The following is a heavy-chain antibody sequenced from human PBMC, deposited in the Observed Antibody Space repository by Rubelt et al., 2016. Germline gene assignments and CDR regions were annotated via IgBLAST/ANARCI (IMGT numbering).Heavy chain of an antibody. CDR1: GFMFTSYA. D-gene: IGHD6-19*01. CDR3: AKDRSVAGRGGLDY. CDR2: ISYDESET. J-gene: IGHJ4*02. Sequence: QVQLVESGGGVVQPGRSLRLSCVGSGFMFTSYAMHWVRQAPGKGLEWVAVISYDESETYYADSVQGRFTISRDNSKNTLYLQMNSLRADDTAVYYCAKDRSVAGRGGLDYWGQGTLVTVSS. V-gene: IGHV3-30*18.